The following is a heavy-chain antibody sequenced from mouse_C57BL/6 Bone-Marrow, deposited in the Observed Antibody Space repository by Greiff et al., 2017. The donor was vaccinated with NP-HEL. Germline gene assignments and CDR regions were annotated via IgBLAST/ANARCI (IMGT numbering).Heavy chain of an antibody. CDR3: ARDSYYGSSYYYYAMDY. J-gene: IGHJ4*01. Sequence: QVQLQQPGAELVMPGASVKLSCKASGYTFTSYWMHWLKQRPGQGLEWIGEIDPSDSYTNYTQKFKGKSPFNVDKSSSTAYMQLSSLTSEDSAVYYCARDSYYGSSYYYYAMDYWGQGTSVTVSS. CDR2: IDPSDSYT. V-gene: IGHV1-69*01. CDR1: GYTFTSYW. D-gene: IGHD1-1*01.